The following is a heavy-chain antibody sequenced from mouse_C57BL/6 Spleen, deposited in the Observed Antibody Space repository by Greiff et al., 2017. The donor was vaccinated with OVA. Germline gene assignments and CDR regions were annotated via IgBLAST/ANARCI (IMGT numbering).Heavy chain of an antibody. V-gene: IGHV1-78*01. Sequence: QVQLKESDAELVKPGASVKISCKVSGYTFTDHTIHWMKQRPEQGLEWIGYIYPRDGSTKYNEKFKGKATLTADKSSSTAYMQLNSLTSEDSAVYFCAREGYDYDVGYYAMDYWGQGTSVTVSS. CDR2: IYPRDGST. D-gene: IGHD2-4*01. CDR3: AREGYDYDVGYYAMDY. CDR1: GYTFTDHT. J-gene: IGHJ4*01.